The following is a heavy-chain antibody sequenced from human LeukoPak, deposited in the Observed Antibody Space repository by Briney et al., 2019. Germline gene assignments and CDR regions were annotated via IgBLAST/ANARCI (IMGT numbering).Heavy chain of an antibody. D-gene: IGHD3-10*01. J-gene: IGHJ4*02. Sequence: SETLPLTCTVSGGSISSYYWSWIRQPPGKGLEWIGYIYYSGSTNYNPSLKSRVTISVDTSKNQFSLKLSSVTAADTAVYYCARGFLWFGELSLDYWGQGTLVTVSS. CDR1: GGSISSYY. CDR3: ARGFLWFGELSLDY. CDR2: IYYSGST. V-gene: IGHV4-59*01.